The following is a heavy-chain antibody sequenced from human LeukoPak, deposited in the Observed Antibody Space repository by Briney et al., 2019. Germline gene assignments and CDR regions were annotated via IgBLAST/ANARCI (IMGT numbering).Heavy chain of an antibody. CDR3: ASPVRLGYYYYMDV. D-gene: IGHD3-16*01. CDR1: GGTFSSYA. CDR2: IIPIFGTA. Sequence: SAKVSCKASGGTFSSYAISWVRQAPGQGLEWMGGIIPIFGTANYAQKFQGRVTITTDESTSTAYMELSSLRSEDTAVYYCASPVRLGYYYYMDVWGKGTTVTVSS. V-gene: IGHV1-69*05. J-gene: IGHJ6*03.